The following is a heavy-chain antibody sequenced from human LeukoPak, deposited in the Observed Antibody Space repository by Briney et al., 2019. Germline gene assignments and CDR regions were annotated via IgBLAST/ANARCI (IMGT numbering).Heavy chain of an antibody. CDR3: ANGANYDFWSGYYQKRVDGFEI. J-gene: IGHJ3*02. V-gene: IGHV3-21*01. CDR1: GFTFSSYS. Sequence: GGSLRLSCAASGFTFSSYSMNWVRQAPGKGLEWVSSISGSSNYIFYADSVKGRFTISRDNAKNSLYLQVNSLRAEDTAVYYCANGANYDFWSGYYQKRVDGFEIWGQGTMVTVSS. D-gene: IGHD3-3*01. CDR2: ISGSSNYI.